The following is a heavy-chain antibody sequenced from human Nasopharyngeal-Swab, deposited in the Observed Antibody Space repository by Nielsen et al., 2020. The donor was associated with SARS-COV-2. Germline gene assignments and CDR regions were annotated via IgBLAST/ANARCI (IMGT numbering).Heavy chain of an antibody. J-gene: IGHJ3*02. Sequence: VKVSCKASGGTFSSYAISWVRQAPGQGLEWMGGIIPIFGTANYAQKFQGRVTITADESTSTAYMELSSLRSEDTAVYYCARESVVVAAYNAFDIWGQGTMVTVSS. CDR1: GGTFSSYA. CDR2: IIPIFGTA. V-gene: IGHV1-69*01. D-gene: IGHD2-15*01. CDR3: ARESVVVAAYNAFDI.